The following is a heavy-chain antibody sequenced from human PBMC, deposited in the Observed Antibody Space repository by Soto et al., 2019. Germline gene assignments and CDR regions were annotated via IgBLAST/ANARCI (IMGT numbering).Heavy chain of an antibody. CDR3: AHRLPGLCISTSCYNWFDP. V-gene: IGHV2-5*02. D-gene: IGHD2-2*01. J-gene: IGHJ5*02. CDR2: IYWDDDK. CDR1: GFSLSTSGVG. Sequence: QITLKESGPTLVKPTQTLTLTCTFSGFSLSTSGVGVGWIRQPPGKALEWLALIYWDDDKRYSPSLKSRLTITKDPSKNHVVLTMTNMDPVDTATYYCAHRLPGLCISTSCYNWFDPWGQGTLVTVSS.